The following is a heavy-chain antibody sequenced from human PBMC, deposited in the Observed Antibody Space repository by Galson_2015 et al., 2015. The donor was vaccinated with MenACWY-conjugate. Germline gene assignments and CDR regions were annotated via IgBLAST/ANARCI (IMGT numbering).Heavy chain of an antibody. CDR1: GFPFYSYW. CDR2: IKPDGSEQ. V-gene: IGHV3-7*01. Sequence: SLRLSCAASGFPFYSYWMTWVRQAPGKGLEWVANIKPDGSEQYYGDSVRSRFTISRDNAKNSVFLQMNSLRPEDTAVYYCVRPIMTFVAVRSLDYWGQGTVVSVS. J-gene: IGHJ4*02. D-gene: IGHD3-3*02. CDR3: VRPIMTFVAVRSLDY.